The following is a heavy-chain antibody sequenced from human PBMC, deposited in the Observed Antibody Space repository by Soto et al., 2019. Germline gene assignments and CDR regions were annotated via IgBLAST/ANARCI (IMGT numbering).Heavy chain of an antibody. CDR2: ISSSSSYI. Sequence: VGSLRLSCAASGFTFSSYSMNWVRQAPGKGLEWVSSISSSSSYIYYADSVKGRFTISRDNAKNSLYLQMNSLRAEDTAVYYCARHGPGSHYYYYGMDVWGQGTTVTVSS. CDR1: GFTFSSYS. D-gene: IGHD3-10*01. V-gene: IGHV3-21*01. CDR3: ARHGPGSHYYYYGMDV. J-gene: IGHJ6*02.